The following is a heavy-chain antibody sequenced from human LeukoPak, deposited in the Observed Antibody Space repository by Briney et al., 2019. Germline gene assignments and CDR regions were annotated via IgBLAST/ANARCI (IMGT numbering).Heavy chain of an antibody. V-gene: IGHV4-59*04. CDR3: ARHGRGDIVVVPAAIPDY. D-gene: IGHD2-2*02. J-gene: IGHJ4*02. Sequence: SETLSLTCTVSGGSISSYYWSWIRQPPGKGLEWIGCMYYTGSAYYNPSHKSRVTISVDTSKNQFSLKLTSVTAADTAVYYCARHGRGDIVVVPAAIPDYWGQGTLVTVSS. CDR2: MYYTGSA. CDR1: GGSISSYY.